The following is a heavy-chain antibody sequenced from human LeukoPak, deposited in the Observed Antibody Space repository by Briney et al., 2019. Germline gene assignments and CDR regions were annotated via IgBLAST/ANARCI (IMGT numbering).Heavy chain of an antibody. CDR3: AKGKGYSSSSSDH. V-gene: IGHV3-33*06. Sequence: GRSLRLSCAASGFTFSSYGMHWVRQAPGKGLEWVAVIWYDGSNKYYADSVKGRFTISRDNSKNTLYLQMNSLRAEDTAVYHCAKGKGYSSSSSDHWGQGTLVTVSS. J-gene: IGHJ5*02. D-gene: IGHD6-6*01. CDR2: IWYDGSNK. CDR1: GFTFSSYG.